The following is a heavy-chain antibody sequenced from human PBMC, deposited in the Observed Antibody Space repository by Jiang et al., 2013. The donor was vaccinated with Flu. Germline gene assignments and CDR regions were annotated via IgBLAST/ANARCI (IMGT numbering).Heavy chain of an antibody. CDR3: ARDYRGGWLPY. Sequence: LLKPSETLSLNCTVFGGSISRYYWNWIRQPAGKGLEWVGRVYPNGSTNYNPSLMSRITISVDTSKTQFSLRLTSVTAADTAVYYCARDYRGGWLPYWGPGIHVTVSS. CDR2: VYPNGST. D-gene: IGHD5-24*01. V-gene: IGHV4-4*07. J-gene: IGHJ4*02. CDR1: GGSISRYY.